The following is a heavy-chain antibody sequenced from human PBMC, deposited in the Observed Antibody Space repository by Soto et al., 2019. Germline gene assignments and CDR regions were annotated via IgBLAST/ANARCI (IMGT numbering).Heavy chain of an antibody. D-gene: IGHD5-18*01. CDR3: SRGILV. V-gene: IGHV4-31*11. CDR1: GGSINSVGYC. J-gene: IGHJ4*02. Sequence: QVQLQESGPGLVKPSQTLSLTCAVSGGSINSVGYCWSWIRQHPGKGLDWIGCISYGGSTSYNPSLKSRVTISVDTSKNQFSLKLTSVTAADTAVYYCSRGILVWGQGALITVS. CDR2: ISYGGST.